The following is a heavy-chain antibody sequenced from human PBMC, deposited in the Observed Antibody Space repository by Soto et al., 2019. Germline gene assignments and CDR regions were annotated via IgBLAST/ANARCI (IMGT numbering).Heavy chain of an antibody. Sequence: SETLSLTCAVYGGSFSGYYWSWIRQPPGKGLEWIGEINHSGSTNYNPSLKSRVTISVDTSKNQFSLKLSSVTAADTAVYYCARGSPYTVAIIRGRVYYYYGMDVWGQGTTVTVSS. CDR1: GGSFSGYY. CDR2: INHSGST. D-gene: IGHD4-17*01. J-gene: IGHJ6*02. V-gene: IGHV4-34*01. CDR3: ARGSPYTVAIIRGRVYYYYGMDV.